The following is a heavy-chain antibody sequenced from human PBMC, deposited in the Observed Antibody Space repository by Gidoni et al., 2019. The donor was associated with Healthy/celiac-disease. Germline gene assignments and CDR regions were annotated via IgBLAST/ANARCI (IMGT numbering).Heavy chain of an antibody. CDR1: GFTVSSNY. CDR3: AREDSGVLDY. J-gene: IGHJ4*02. D-gene: IGHD3-10*01. V-gene: IGHV3-53*04. Sequence: EVQLVESGGGLVQPGGSLSLSCAASGFTVSSNYMSWVRQAPGKGLEWVSVIYSGGSTYYADSVKGRFTISRHNSKNTLYLQMNSLRAEDTAVYYCAREDSGVLDYWGQGTLVTVSS. CDR2: IYSGGST.